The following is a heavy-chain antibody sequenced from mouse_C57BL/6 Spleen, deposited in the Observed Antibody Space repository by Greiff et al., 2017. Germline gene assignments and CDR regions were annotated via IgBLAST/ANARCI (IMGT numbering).Heavy chain of an antibody. Sequence: QVQLQQPGAELVKPGASVTLSCKASGYTFTSSWLHWVTQRPGQGLEWIGMIHPNRGSTNYNEQFKRKATLTADKSSSTAYMQLSSLTSEDSAVYYCARWGMDYWGQGTSVTGSS. CDR2: IHPNRGST. CDR3: ARWGMDY. CDR1: GYTFTSSW. V-gene: IGHV1-64*01. J-gene: IGHJ4*01.